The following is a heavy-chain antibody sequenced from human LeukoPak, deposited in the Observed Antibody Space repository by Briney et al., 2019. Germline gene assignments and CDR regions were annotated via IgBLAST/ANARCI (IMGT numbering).Heavy chain of an antibody. J-gene: IGHJ4*02. Sequence: GGSLRLSCAASGFSFGSYGIHWVRQAPGKGLEWVAVMSYDGSEEYYGDSVEGRFTVSRDNSKSTVYLQMNSLIPEDTAVYYCAKDKCSGGSCNQFDYWGQGTLVTVSS. V-gene: IGHV3-30*18. CDR1: GFSFGSYG. D-gene: IGHD2-15*01. CDR2: MSYDGSEE. CDR3: AKDKCSGGSCNQFDY.